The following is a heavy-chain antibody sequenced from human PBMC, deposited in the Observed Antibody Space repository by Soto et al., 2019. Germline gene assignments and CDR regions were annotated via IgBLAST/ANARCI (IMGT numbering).Heavy chain of an antibody. D-gene: IGHD6-19*01. V-gene: IGHV3-33*01. Sequence: QVQLVESGGGVVQPGRSLRLSCAASGFTFSSYGMHWVRQAPGKGLEWVAVIWYDGSNKYYADSVKGRFTISRDNSKNTLYLQMNSLRAEDTAVYYCAREQWLSETDAFDIWGQGTMVTVSS. J-gene: IGHJ3*02. CDR1: GFTFSSYG. CDR2: IWYDGSNK. CDR3: AREQWLSETDAFDI.